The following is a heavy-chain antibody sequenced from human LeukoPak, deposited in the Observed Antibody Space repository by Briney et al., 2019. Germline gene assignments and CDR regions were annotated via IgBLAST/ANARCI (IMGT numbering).Heavy chain of an antibody. CDR1: GFTFSSYG. CDR2: ISGSGGST. D-gene: IGHD2-2*01. Sequence: SGGSLRLSCAASGFTFSSYGMTWVRQAPGKGLEWVSTISGSGGSTYYADSVKGRFTISRDNSKNTLYLQMSSLTAEDTAKYYSAKPQYLDSSLGDCWDQGILVTVSS. J-gene: IGHJ4*02. CDR3: AKPQYLDSSLGDC. V-gene: IGHV3-23*01.